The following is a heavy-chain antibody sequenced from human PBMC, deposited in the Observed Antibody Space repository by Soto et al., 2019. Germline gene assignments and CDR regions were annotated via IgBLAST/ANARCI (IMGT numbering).Heavy chain of an antibody. D-gene: IGHD3-22*01. CDR3: AKTPYGGYLWLDP. J-gene: IGHJ5*02. V-gene: IGHV4-59*01. Sequence: SETLSLTCTVSGGSISSYYWSWIRQPPGKGLEWIGYIYYSGSTNYNPSLKSRVTISVDTSKKQFSLKLSSVTAADTAVYYCAKTPYGGYLWLDPWGQGTLVTVSS. CDR1: GGSISSYY. CDR2: IYYSGST.